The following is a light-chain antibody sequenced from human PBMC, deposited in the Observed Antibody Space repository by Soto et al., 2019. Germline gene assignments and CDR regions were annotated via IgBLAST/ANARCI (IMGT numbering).Light chain of an antibody. Sequence: DIQMTQSPSTLSASVGDRVTITCRASQSISSWLAWYQQKPGKAPKLLIYKASTLESGVPSRFSGSGSGTEFTLTISSLQPDDFATYYCQQYNSYPYPFGQGTKLEIK. CDR2: KAS. V-gene: IGKV1-5*03. CDR3: QQYNSYPYP. J-gene: IGKJ2*01. CDR1: QSISSW.